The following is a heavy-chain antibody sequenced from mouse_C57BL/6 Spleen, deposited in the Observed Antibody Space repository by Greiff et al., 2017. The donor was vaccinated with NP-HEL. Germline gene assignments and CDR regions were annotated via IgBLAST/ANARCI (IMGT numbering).Heavy chain of an antibody. V-gene: IGHV2-5*01. CDR2: IWRGGST. D-gene: IGHD1-1*01. Sequence: QVQLKESGPGLVQPSQSLSITCTVSGFSLTSYGVHWVRQSPGKGLEWLGVIWRGGSTDYNAAFMSRLSITKDNSKSQVFFKMNSLQADDTAIYYCASSPYYYGSSPYWYFDVWGTGTTVTVSS. J-gene: IGHJ1*03. CDR3: ASSPYYYGSSPYWYFDV. CDR1: GFSLTSYG.